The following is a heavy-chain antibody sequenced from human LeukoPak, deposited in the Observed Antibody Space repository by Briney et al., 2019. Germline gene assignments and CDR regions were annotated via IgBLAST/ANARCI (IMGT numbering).Heavy chain of an antibody. Sequence: ASVKVSCKSSGYTFTGYYMHWVRQAPGQGLEWMGRINPNSGGTNYAQKFQGRVTMTRDTSISTAYMELSRLRSDDTAVYYCARARGYSYGYVSDAFDIWGQGTMVTVSS. V-gene: IGHV1-2*06. D-gene: IGHD5-18*01. J-gene: IGHJ3*02. CDR1: GYTFTGYY. CDR2: INPNSGGT. CDR3: ARARGYSYGYVSDAFDI.